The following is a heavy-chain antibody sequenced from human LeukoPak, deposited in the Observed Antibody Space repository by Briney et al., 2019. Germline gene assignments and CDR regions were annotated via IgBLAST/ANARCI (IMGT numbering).Heavy chain of an antibody. D-gene: IGHD2-2*02. CDR2: ISAYNDNT. CDR3: ARYIVVVPAAIGDYYYYGMDV. V-gene: IGHV1-18*04. CDR1: GYTLTSYG. Sequence: ASAKDSCKAPGYTLTSYGISCVRHAPGQGLEWMGWISAYNDNTNYAQKLQGTVTMTTDTSTSTAYMELRSLRSDDTAVYYCARYIVVVPAAIGDYYYYGMDVWGQGTTVTVSS. J-gene: IGHJ6*02.